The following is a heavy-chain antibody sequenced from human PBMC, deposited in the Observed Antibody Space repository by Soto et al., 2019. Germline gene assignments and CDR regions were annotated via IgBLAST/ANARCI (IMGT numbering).Heavy chain of an antibody. D-gene: IGHD3-16*01. CDR3: ARDWGRDGCFDY. V-gene: IGHV4-31*03. J-gene: IGHJ4*02. Sequence: QVQLQESGPGLVKPSQTLSLICTVSGGSISSGGYYWSWIRQHPGKGLEWIGYIYYSGSTYYNPSLKSRVTRSVDTSKNQFPLKLTSVTAADTAVYYCARDWGRDGCFDYWGQGTLVTVSS. CDR2: IYYSGST. CDR1: GGSISSGGYY.